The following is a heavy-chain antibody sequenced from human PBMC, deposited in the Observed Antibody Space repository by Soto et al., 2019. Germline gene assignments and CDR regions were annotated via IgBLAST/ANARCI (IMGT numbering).Heavy chain of an antibody. CDR2: IIPAFGTA. V-gene: IGHV1-69*06. CDR1: GGTFNSYL. CDR3: ARGLDQPPVGLYFDT. D-gene: IGHD2-2*01. Sequence: QVQLVQSGAEVKNPGSSVKVSCKTSGGTFNSYLIDWVRQAPGQGLEWMGGIIPAFGTAKYAQKFQGRVPITADKSSTTAYMELSTLTSEDTAVYYCARGLDQPPVGLYFDTWGQRTLVTSSS. J-gene: IGHJ4*02.